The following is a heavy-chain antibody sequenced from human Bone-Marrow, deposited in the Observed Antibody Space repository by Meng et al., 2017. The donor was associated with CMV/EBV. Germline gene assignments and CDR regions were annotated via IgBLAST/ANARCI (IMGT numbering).Heavy chain of an antibody. CDR1: GGSFSTYY. Sequence: SETLSLTCAVYGGSFSTYYWSWIRQPPGKGLEWIGEINHSGSTNYNPSLKSRVSTSVDTSKNQFSLRLSSVTAADTAVYYCARSPSQTYYYYYGMDVWGQGTTVTVSS. CDR3: ARSPSQTYYYYYGMDV. D-gene: IGHD2-2*01. J-gene: IGHJ6*02. V-gene: IGHV4-34*01. CDR2: INHSGST.